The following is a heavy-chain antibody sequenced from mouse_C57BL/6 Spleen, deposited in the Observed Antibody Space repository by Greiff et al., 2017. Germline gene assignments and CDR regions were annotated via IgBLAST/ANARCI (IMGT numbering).Heavy chain of an antibody. Sequence: DVMLVESGGGLVKPGGSLKLSCAASGFTFSDYGMHWVRQAPEKGLEWVAYISSGSSTIYYADTVKGRFTISRDNAKNTLFLQMTSLRSEDTAMYYCAREDYEDYAMDYWGQGTSVTVSS. D-gene: IGHD2-4*01. J-gene: IGHJ4*01. CDR2: ISSGSSTI. V-gene: IGHV5-17*01. CDR3: AREDYEDYAMDY. CDR1: GFTFSDYG.